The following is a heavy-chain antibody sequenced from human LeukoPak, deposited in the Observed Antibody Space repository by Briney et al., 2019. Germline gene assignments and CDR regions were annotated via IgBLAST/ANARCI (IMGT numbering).Heavy chain of an antibody. CDR3: AREPIGTIPFDY. CDR1: GGSFSGYY. J-gene: IGHJ4*02. V-gene: IGHV4-34*01. CDR2: INHSGST. D-gene: IGHD1-1*01. Sequence: SETLSLTCAVYGGSFSGYYWSWIRQPPGKGLEWIGEINHSGSTNYNPSLKGRVTISVDTSKNQFSLKLSSVTAADTAVYYCAREPIGTIPFDYWGQGTLVTVSS.